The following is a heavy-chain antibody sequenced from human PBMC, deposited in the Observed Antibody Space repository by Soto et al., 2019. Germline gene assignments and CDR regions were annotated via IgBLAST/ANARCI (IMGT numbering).Heavy chain of an antibody. Sequence: RLSCAASGFTFSRFELRWVRQAPGKGLEWISYISSSGSTAYYASSVEGRFTISRDNANNSVYLQMDSLGAEDTALYYCTRAAWFPYLSFYWGQGAMVTVYS. D-gene: IGHD3-10*01. CDR1: GFTFSRFE. J-gene: IGHJ4*02. CDR2: ISSSGSTA. CDR3: TRAAWFPYLSFY. V-gene: IGHV3-48*03.